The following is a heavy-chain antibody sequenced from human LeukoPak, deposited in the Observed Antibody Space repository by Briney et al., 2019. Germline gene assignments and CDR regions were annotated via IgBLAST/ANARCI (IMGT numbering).Heavy chain of an antibody. CDR1: GYSISSGYY. D-gene: IGHD3-9*01. J-gene: IGHJ3*02. Sequence: SETLSLTCTVSGYSISSGYYWGWIRQPPGKGLEWIGSIYHSGSTYYNPSLKSRVTISVDTSKNQFSPKLSSVTAADTAVYYCARHPPTLLRYFDWLQNAFDIWGQGTMVTVSS. CDR3: ARHPPTLLRYFDWLQNAFDI. V-gene: IGHV4-38-2*02. CDR2: IYHSGST.